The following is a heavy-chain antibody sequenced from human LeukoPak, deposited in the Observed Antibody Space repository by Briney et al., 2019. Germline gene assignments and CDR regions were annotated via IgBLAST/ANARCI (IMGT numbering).Heavy chain of an antibody. J-gene: IGHJ4*02. CDR3: ASPTYYGSGSYAFDH. Sequence: GGTLRLSCAASGFTFSSYGMSWVRQAPGKGLEGVSHITSSSSTIYYADSVKGRFTISRDNAKNSLYLQMNSLRAEDTAVYYCASPTYYGSGSYAFDHWGQGTLVTVSS. CDR2: ITSSSSTI. D-gene: IGHD3-10*01. V-gene: IGHV3-48*01. CDR1: GFTFSSYG.